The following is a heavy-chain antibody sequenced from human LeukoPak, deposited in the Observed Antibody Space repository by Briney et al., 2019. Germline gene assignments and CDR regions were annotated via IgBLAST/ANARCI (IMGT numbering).Heavy chain of an antibody. CDR2: IYSSGSP. CDR1: VGSISSYY. Sequence: PSETLSLTCTVSVGSISSYYWSWLRQPAGKGLEWIGRIYSSGSPNYNRSLKSRVTMSVDTSKNQLSLKLSSVTAADTAVYYCARSFLEWNNWFDPWGQGTLVTVSS. J-gene: IGHJ5*02. D-gene: IGHD3-3*01. V-gene: IGHV4-4*07. CDR3: ARSFLEWNNWFDP.